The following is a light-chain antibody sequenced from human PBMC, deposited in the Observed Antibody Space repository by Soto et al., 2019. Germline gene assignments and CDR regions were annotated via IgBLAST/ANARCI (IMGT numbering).Light chain of an antibody. CDR3: CSYAGSYSYV. CDR1: SSDVGGYNY. CDR2: EVS. Sequence: QSVLTQPRSVSGSPGQSVTISCTGTSSDVGGYNYVSWYQEQPGKAPKLMIYEVSKRPSGVPDRFSGSKSGNTASLTISGLQAEDEADYYCCSYAGSYSYVFGTGTKVTGL. V-gene: IGLV2-11*01. J-gene: IGLJ1*01.